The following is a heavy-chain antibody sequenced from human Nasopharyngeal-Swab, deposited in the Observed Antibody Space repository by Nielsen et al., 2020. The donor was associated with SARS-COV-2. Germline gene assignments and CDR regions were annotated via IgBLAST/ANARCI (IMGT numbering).Heavy chain of an antibody. Sequence: GESLKISCAASGFTFSSYGMHWVRQAPGKGLEWVAVISYDGSNKYYADSVKGRFTISRDNSKNTLYLQMNSLRAEDTAVYYCARDLYGYYYYGMDVWGQGTTVTVSS. V-gene: IGHV3-30*03. CDR2: ISYDGSNK. CDR3: ARDLYGYYYYGMDV. CDR1: GFTFSSYG. D-gene: IGHD3-10*01. J-gene: IGHJ6*02.